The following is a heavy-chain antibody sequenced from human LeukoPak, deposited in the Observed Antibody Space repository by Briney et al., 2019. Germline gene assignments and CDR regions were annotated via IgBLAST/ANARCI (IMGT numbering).Heavy chain of an antibody. CDR2: ISGSGDST. CDR1: GFTFSSYA. D-gene: IGHD5-18*01. V-gene: IGHV3-23*01. CDR3: ARDPSTAMVIIDY. J-gene: IGHJ4*02. Sequence: GGSLRLSCAASGFTFSSYAMNWVRQAPGKGLEWVSTISGSGDSTYYADSVKGRFTIPRDNSKNTLYLQMNSLRAEDSAVYYCARDPSTAMVIIDYWGQGTLVTVSS.